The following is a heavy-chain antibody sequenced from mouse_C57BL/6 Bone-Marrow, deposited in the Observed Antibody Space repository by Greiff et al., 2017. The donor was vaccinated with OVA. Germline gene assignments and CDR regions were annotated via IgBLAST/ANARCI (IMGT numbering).Heavy chain of an antibody. CDR1: GFNIKDDY. V-gene: IGHV14-4*01. CDR2: IDPDNGDT. J-gene: IGHJ2*01. Sequence: VQLQQSGAELVRPGASVKLSCTASGFNIKDDYMHWVKERPEQGLEWIGRIDPDNGDTEYATKFQGKATITADTSSKTVYLHLSSLTSEDTAVYYYTAYRYWGQGTTLTVSS. CDR3: TAYRY.